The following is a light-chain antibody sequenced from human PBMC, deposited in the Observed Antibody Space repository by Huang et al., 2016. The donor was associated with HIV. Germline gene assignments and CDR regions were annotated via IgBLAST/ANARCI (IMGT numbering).Light chain of an antibody. CDR1: QNILYTASNKNY. CDR2: WAS. V-gene: IGKV4-1*01. Sequence: DIVMTQSPDSLAVSLGERATINCKSSQNILYTASNKNYLAWYQQKPGQPPRLLLYWASTRESWVPDRFTGGGSGTDFTLTISSLQAEDVGTYYCQHYHSPPFTFGPGTKLNIK. J-gene: IGKJ3*01. CDR3: QHYHSPPFT.